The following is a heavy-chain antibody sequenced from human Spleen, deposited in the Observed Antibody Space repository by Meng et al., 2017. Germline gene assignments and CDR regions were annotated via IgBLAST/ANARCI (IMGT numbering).Heavy chain of an antibody. Sequence: VAPGQSWGEGQKAGDPLTASCKPPENNSPTNINHWVRRAPGQGLEWVGRINPKRGDTHYAQKFQARVPMTTDTSTSTAYMELVGLRSDDTAVYYCARDLMGGGVYYFDYWGQGTLVTVSS. V-gene: IGHV1-2*06. J-gene: IGHJ4*02. D-gene: IGHD3-16*01. CDR3: ARDLMGGGVYYFDY. CDR2: INPKRGDT. CDR1: ENNSPTNI.